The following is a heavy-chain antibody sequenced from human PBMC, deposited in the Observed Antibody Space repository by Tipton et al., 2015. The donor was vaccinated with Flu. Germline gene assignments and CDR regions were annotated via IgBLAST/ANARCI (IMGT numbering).Heavy chain of an antibody. J-gene: IGHJ4*02. CDR2: IYYSGST. CDR3: ARDRIAVAGNYFDY. Sequence: TLSLTCTVSGGSISSSSYYWGWIRQPPGKGLEWIGSIYYSGSTYYNPSLKSRVTISVDTSKNQFSLTLSSVTAADTAVYYCARDRIAVAGNYFDYWGQGTLVTVSS. V-gene: IGHV4-39*07. CDR1: GGSISSSSYY. D-gene: IGHD6-19*01.